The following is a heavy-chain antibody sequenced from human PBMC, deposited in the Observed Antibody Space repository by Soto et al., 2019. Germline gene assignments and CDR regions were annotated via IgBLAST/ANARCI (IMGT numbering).Heavy chain of an antibody. CDR3: VRDGSKSLRDWFDP. J-gene: IGHJ5*02. CDR2: VYATGAT. CDR1: GGSISKXY. Sequence: LXLXCNVSGGSISKXYWAWMRNTAGNCLEWMGRVYATGATDYNPSLRSRVSMSVDISKKTFSLRLRYLTVADSGVYYCVRDGSKSLRDWFDPWGQGILGTVSS. V-gene: IGHV4-4*07.